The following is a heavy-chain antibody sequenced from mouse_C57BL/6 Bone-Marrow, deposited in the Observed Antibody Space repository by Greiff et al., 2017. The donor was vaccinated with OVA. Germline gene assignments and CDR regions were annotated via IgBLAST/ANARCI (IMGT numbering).Heavy chain of an antibody. V-gene: IGHV3-5*01. J-gene: IGHJ1*03. CDR3: ARDYGSNHWYFDV. D-gene: IGHD1-1*01. CDR2: IYYSGTI. CDR1: GISITTGNYR. Sequence: EVKLQESGPGLVKPSQTVFLTCTVTGISITTGNYRWSWIRQFPGNKLEWIGYIYYSGTITYNPSLTSRTTSTRDTPKNQFFLEMNSLTAEDTATYYCARDYGSNHWYFDVWGTGTTVTVSS.